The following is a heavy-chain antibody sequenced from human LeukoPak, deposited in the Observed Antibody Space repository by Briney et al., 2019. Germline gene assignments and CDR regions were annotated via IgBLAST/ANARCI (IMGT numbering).Heavy chain of an antibody. CDR2: ISTDNGNT. CDR1: GYSFTGYG. V-gene: IGHV1-18*04. D-gene: IGHD5-18*01. J-gene: IGHJ4*02. CDR3: ARAYSYGYGPLDY. Sequence: ASVKVSCKSSGYSFTGYGINWVRQAPGQGLEWMGWISTDNGNTDYAQNLQGRVTMTTDTSTSTAYMEVRSLRSDDTAVYYCARAYSYGYGPLDYRGQGTLVTVSS.